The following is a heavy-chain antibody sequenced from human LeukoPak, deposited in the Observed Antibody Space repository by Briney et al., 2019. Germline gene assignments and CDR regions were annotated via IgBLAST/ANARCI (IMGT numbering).Heavy chain of an antibody. CDR2: ISYDGSTR. CDR3: ARAGRYYDILTGYYAWYYYGMDV. J-gene: IGHJ6*04. CDR1: GFIFSSYA. Sequence: GGSLRLSCAASGFIFSSYAMHGVRKAPGKGLEWVVVISYDGSTRYYADSVEDRFTISRDNSKNTLYLQMNRLRAEDTAVYYCARAGRYYDILTGYYAWYYYGMDVWGKGTTVTVSS. D-gene: IGHD3-9*01. V-gene: IGHV3-30*04.